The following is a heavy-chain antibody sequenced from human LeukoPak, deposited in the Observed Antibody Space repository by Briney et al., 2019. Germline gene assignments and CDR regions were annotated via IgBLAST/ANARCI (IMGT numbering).Heavy chain of an antibody. CDR1: GVSVSSGSYY. J-gene: IGHJ4*02. CDR3: ARGHDYGDYDY. D-gene: IGHD4-17*01. Sequence: SETLSLTCTVSGVSVSSGSYYWRWIRQPPGKGREGIGYIYYSGSTNYNPSLKSRVTISVDTSKNQFSLKLSSVTAADTAVYYCARGHDYGDYDYWGQGTLVTVSS. V-gene: IGHV4-61*01. CDR2: IYYSGST.